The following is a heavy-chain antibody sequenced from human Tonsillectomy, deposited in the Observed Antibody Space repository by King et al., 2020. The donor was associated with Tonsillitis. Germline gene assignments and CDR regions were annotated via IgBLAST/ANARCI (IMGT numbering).Heavy chain of an antibody. CDR3: ARFTVVGGRDAFDI. CDR1: GFSLSTSGMC. J-gene: IGHJ3*02. Sequence: VTLKESGPALVKPTQTLTLTCTFSGFSLSTSGMCVSWIRQPPGKGLEWLARIDWDDEKFYSTSLKTRLTISKDTSKKQVVLTMTNMDPVDTATYYCARFTVVGGRDAFDIWGQGTMVTVSS. V-gene: IGHV2-70*04. D-gene: IGHD1-26*01. CDR2: IDWDDEK.